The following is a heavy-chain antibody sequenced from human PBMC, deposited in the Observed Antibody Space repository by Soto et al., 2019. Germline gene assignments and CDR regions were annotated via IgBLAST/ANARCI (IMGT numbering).Heavy chain of an antibody. D-gene: IGHD3-10*01. V-gene: IGHV2-26*01. CDR1: GFSLSNARMG. J-gene: IGHJ5*02. CDR2: IFSNDEK. CDR3: ARIRLNFYGSGSWFDP. Sequence: GSGPTLVNPAETLTLTCTVSGFSLSNARMGVSWIRQPPGKALEWLAHIFSNDEKSYSTSLKSRLTISKDTSKSQVVLTMTNMDPVDTATYYCARIRLNFYGSGSWFDPWGQGTLVTVS.